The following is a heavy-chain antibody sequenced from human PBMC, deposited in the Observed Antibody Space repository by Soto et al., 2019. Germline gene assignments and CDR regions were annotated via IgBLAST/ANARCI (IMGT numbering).Heavy chain of an antibody. J-gene: IGHJ6*02. CDR3: AREMIRFLEWLPNPNYYYYGMDV. D-gene: IGHD3-3*01. CDR1: GGSISSGDYY. Sequence: SETLSLTCTVSGGSISSGDYYWSWIRQPPGKGLEWIGYIYYSGSTYYNPSLKSRVTISVDTSKNQFSLKLSSVTAADTAVYYCAREMIRFLEWLPNPNYYYYGMDVWGQGTTVTVSS. V-gene: IGHV4-30-4*01. CDR2: IYYSGST.